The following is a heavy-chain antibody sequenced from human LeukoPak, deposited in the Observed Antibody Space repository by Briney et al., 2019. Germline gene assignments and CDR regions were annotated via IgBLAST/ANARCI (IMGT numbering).Heavy chain of an antibody. CDR2: ISGGGGST. CDR3: AKFYDISTGYSDY. CDR1: GFTFSSYA. Sequence: PGGSLRLSCAASGFTFSSYAMSWVRQSPGKGLEWVSVISGGGGSTYYADSVKGRFTISRDNSKNTLYLQMNSVRADDTAVYYCAKFYDISTGYSDYWGQGTLVTVSS. J-gene: IGHJ4*02. V-gene: IGHV3-23*01. D-gene: IGHD3-9*01.